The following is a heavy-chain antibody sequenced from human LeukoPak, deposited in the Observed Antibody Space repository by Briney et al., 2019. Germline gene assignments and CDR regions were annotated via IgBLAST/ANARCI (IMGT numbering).Heavy chain of an antibody. D-gene: IGHD4-23*01. V-gene: IGHV4-59*01. Sequence: PSETLSLTCTVSGGSISSYYWSWIRQPPGKGLEWIGYIYYSGSTNYNPSLKSRVTISVDTSKNQFSLKLSSVTAADTAVYYCATLTGGNWFDPWGQGTLVTVSS. CDR3: ATLTGGNWFDP. CDR2: IYYSGST. CDR1: GGSISSYY. J-gene: IGHJ5*02.